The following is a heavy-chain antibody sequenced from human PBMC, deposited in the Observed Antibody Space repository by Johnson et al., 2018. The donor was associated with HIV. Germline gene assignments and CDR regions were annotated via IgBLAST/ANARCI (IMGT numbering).Heavy chain of an antibody. CDR3: ATELLRTEHDVFDI. V-gene: IGHV3-33*08. D-gene: IGHD3-10*01. CDR1: GFTFSNYD. J-gene: IGHJ3*02. CDR2: IWYDGSNE. Sequence: QVQLVESGGGVVQPGRSLRLSCVASGFTFSNYDMHWVRQAPGKGLEWLSVIWYDGSNEYYADSVKGRFTISRDNSKNTLYLQMNSLRAEDTAVYYCATELLRTEHDVFDIWGQGTMVTVSS.